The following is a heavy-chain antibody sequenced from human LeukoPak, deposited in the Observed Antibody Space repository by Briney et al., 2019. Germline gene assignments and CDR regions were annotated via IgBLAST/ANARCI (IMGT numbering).Heavy chain of an antibody. CDR1: GFAFSSQA. V-gene: IGHV3-23*01. CDR3: AKAMRGSFYYFDS. J-gene: IGHJ4*02. Sequence: GGSLRLSCAASGFAFSSQAMGWVRQAPGKGLEWVSVISDSGSITYYADSVKGRFTISRDNSKNTLFLQMSSLRDEDTAVYYCAKAMRGSFYYFDSWGQGTLVTVSS. CDR2: ISDSGSIT. D-gene: IGHD3-16*01.